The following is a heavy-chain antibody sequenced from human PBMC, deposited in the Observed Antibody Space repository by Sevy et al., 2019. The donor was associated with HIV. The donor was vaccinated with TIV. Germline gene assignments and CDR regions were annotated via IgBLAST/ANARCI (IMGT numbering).Heavy chain of an antibody. J-gene: IGHJ4*02. D-gene: IGHD5-18*01. Sequence: GGSLRLSCAASGFTFSSYGMHWVRQAPGKGLEWVAVISYDGSNKYYADSVKGRFTISRDNSKNTLYLQMNSLRAEDTAVYYCARDSPDTAMVSYYFDYWGQGTLVTVSS. CDR3: ARDSPDTAMVSYYFDY. CDR1: GFTFSSYG. CDR2: ISYDGSNK. V-gene: IGHV3-30-3*01.